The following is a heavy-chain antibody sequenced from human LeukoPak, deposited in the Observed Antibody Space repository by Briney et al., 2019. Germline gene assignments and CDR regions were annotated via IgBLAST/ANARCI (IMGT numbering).Heavy chain of an antibody. CDR1: GFTFSSYA. D-gene: IGHD3-16*01. Sequence: GGSLRLSCAASGFTFSSYAMSWVRQAPGKGLEWVSGIRASGGGTNYADSVKGRFTISRDNSKNTLYLQMNSLRAEDTAVYYCAKRGGYYFDNWGQGTLVTVSS. CDR2: IRASGGGT. V-gene: IGHV3-23*01. CDR3: AKRGGYYFDN. J-gene: IGHJ4*02.